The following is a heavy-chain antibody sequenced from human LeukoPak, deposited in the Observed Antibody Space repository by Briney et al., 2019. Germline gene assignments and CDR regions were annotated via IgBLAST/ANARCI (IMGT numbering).Heavy chain of an antibody. CDR2: INHSGST. Sequence: PSETLSLTCAVYGGSFSGYYWSWIRQPPGKGLEWIGEINHSGSTNYNPSLKSRVTMSVDTSKNQFSLKLSSVTAADTAVYYCARGIIAAAGIEGTYNWFDPWGQGTLVTVSS. J-gene: IGHJ5*02. V-gene: IGHV4-34*01. CDR1: GGSFSGYY. CDR3: ARGIIAAAGIEGTYNWFDP. D-gene: IGHD6-13*01.